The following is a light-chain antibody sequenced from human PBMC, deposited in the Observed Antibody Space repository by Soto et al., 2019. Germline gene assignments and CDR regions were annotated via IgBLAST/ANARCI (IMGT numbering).Light chain of an antibody. V-gene: IGKV1-39*01. CDR2: AAS. CDR1: QSISSY. Sequence: DIQMTQSPSSLSASVGDRVTITCRASQSISSYLNWYQQKPGKAPKLLIYAASSLQRGVPSRFSGSGSGTDFTLHISSLQPEDFATYYCQQSYSTPRPFGQGTKVEIK. J-gene: IGKJ1*01. CDR3: QQSYSTPRP.